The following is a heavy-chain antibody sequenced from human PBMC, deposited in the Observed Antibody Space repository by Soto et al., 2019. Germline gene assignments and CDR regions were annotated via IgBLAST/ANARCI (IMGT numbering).Heavy chain of an antibody. J-gene: IGHJ6*02. V-gene: IGHV5-10-1*01. CDR1: GYSFTSYW. Sequence: PGESLKISCKGSGYSFTSYWISWVRQMPGKGLEWMGRIDPSDSYTNYSPSFQGHVTISADKSISTAYRQWSSLKASDTAMYYCARQEYCSGGSRSTEGPYYYYYGMDVWGQATTVTVSS. CDR3: ARQEYCSGGSRSTEGPYYYYYGMDV. D-gene: IGHD2-15*01. CDR2: IDPSDSYT.